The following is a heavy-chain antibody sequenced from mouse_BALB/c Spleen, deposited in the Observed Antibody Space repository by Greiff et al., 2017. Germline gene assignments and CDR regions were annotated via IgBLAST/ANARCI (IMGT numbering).Heavy chain of an antibody. CDR3: ARAPHYYAVDY. CDR2: IWGDGST. J-gene: IGHJ4*01. V-gene: IGHV2-6-7*01. CDR1: GFSLTGYG. Sequence: QVQLQQSGPGLVAPSQSLSITCTVSGFSLTGYGVNWVRQPPGKGLEWLGMIWGDGSTDYNSALKSRLSISKDNSKSQVFLKMNSLQTDDTARYYGARAPHYYAVDYWGQGTSVTVSS.